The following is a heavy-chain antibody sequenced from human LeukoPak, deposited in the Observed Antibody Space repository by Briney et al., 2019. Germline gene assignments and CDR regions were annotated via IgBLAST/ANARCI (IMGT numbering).Heavy chain of an antibody. D-gene: IGHD3-10*01. Sequence: SETLSLTCTVSGGSISSRSYYWGWIRQPPGKGLEWIGTIDYSGSTNYNPSLKSRVTMSVDTSKNQFSLKLSSVTAADTAVYYCARQYGSGMFDYWGQGTLVTVSS. CDR2: IDYSGST. CDR3: ARQYGSGMFDY. J-gene: IGHJ4*02. V-gene: IGHV4-39*07. CDR1: GGSISSRSYY.